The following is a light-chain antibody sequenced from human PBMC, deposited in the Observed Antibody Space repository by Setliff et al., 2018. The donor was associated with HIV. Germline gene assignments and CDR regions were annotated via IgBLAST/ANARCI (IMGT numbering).Light chain of an antibody. CDR3: CSSAGTYTYV. V-gene: IGLV2-11*01. CDR1: SSDVGTYNF. J-gene: IGLJ1*01. CDR2: DVT. Sequence: SALTQPASVSGSPGQSITISCTGTSSDVGTYNFVSWYQQHPGKAPKLMIYDVTKRPSGVPDRFSGSKSANTASLTISGLQAEDEADYYCCSSAGTYTYVFGTGTKVTVL.